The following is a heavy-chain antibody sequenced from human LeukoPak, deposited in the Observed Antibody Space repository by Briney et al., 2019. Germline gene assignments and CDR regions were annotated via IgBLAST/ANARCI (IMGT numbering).Heavy chain of an antibody. CDR2: IYDSGTT. D-gene: IGHD1-7*01. V-gene: IGHV4-59*01. Sequence: SETLSLTCTVSGGSIAGYYWTWLRQAPGKGLEWIGYIYDSGTTSYNPSLNSRVTISVDTSKSQFSLKLSFVTAADTAVYYCARSGDYNWNYYWGQGTLVTVSS. J-gene: IGHJ4*02. CDR3: ARSGDYNWNYY. CDR1: GGSIAGYY.